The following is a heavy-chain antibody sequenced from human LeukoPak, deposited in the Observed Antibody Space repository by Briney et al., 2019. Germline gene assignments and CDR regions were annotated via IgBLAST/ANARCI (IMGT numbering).Heavy chain of an antibody. Sequence: GGSLRLSCAASGFIFSGSAMHWVRQASGKGLEWVGCIRSKANSYATAYVASVKGRFTISRDDSKNTAYLQMNSLKTEATAVYYCTTPDVCSGGSCYEDGEAFDICGQGTMVSVSS. CDR2: IRSKANSYAT. CDR1: GFIFSGSA. J-gene: IGHJ3*02. CDR3: TTPDVCSGGSCYEDGEAFDI. V-gene: IGHV3-73*01. D-gene: IGHD2-15*01.